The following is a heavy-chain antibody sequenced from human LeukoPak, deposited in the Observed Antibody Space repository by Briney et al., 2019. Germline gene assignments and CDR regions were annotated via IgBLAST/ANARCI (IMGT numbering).Heavy chain of an antibody. CDR2: INAGNGNK. J-gene: IGHJ4*02. D-gene: IGHD6-19*01. CDR3: AREHEEKVAGPSYFAS. Sequence: ASVKVSCKASGYTFTSYAMHWVRQAPRQRLEWMGWINAGNGNKKYSQKFQGRVTITGDTSTSTAYMELSSLRSEDTAVYYCAREHEEKVAGPSYFASWGKGPLVTVSS. V-gene: IGHV1-3*01. CDR1: GYTFTSYA.